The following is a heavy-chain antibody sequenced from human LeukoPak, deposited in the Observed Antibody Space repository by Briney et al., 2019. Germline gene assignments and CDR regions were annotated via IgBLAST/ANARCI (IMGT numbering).Heavy chain of an antibody. D-gene: IGHD2-2*02. CDR3: AVYCSSTSCYKLAHFQH. J-gene: IGHJ1*01. CDR1: GGSISSSSYY. V-gene: IGHV4-39*07. CDR2: IYYSGST. Sequence: SSETLSLTCTVSGGSISSSSYYWGWIRQPPGKGLEWIGSIYYSGSTYYNPSLKSRVTISVGTSKNQFSLKLSSVTAADTAVYYCAVYCSSTSCYKLAHFQHWGQGTLVTVSS.